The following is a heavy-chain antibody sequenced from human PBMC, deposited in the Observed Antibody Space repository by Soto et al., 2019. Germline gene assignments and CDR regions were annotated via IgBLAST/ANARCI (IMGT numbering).Heavy chain of an antibody. V-gene: IGHV3-30-3*01. CDR2: ISYDGGNK. D-gene: IGHD3-16*02. Sequence: LRLSCAASGFTFSSYAMHWVRQAPGKGLEWVAVISYDGGNKYYADSVKGRFTISRDNSKNTLYLQMNSLRAEDTAVYYCARDGGYTAYGMDVWGQGTTVTVSS. CDR3: ARDGGYTAYGMDV. J-gene: IGHJ6*02. CDR1: GFTFSSYA.